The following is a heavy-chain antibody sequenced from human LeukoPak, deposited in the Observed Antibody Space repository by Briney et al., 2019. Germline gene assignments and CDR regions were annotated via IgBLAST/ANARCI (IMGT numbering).Heavy chain of an antibody. CDR3: ARGVDFWSGSPYFDF. CDR1: GYSFNSYY. D-gene: IGHD3-3*01. J-gene: IGHJ4*02. V-gene: IGHV5-51*01. Sequence: GGSLKISCKASGYSFNSYYIGWVRQMPGKGLEWMGMIYPGDPETRYSPSFQGHVSISLHRSITTAYLRFNNLKASDTAMYYCARGVDFWSGSPYFDFWGQGTLVTVSS. CDR2: IYPGDPET.